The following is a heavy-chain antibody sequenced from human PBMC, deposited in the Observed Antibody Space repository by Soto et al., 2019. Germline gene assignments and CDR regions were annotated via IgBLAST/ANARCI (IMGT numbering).Heavy chain of an antibody. J-gene: IGHJ6*02. Sequence: GGSLRLSCAASGFTFSSYSMNWVRQAPGKGLEWVSYISSSSSTIYYADSVKGRFTISRDNAKNSLYLQMNSLRAEDTAVYYCAREMIVVVTTYYYYGMDVWGQGTKVTVSS. D-gene: IGHD3-22*01. V-gene: IGHV3-48*01. CDR3: AREMIVVVTTYYYYGMDV. CDR1: GFTFSSYS. CDR2: ISSSSSTI.